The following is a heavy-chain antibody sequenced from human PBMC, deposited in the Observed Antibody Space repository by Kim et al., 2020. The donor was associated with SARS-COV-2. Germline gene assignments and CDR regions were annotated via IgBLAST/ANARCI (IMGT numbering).Heavy chain of an antibody. CDR2: IYYSGST. V-gene: IGHV4-59*01. J-gene: IGHJ3*02. D-gene: IGHD6-19*01. CDR1: GGPISSYY. Sequence: SETLSLTCTVSGGPISSYYWSWIRQPPGKGLEWIGYIYYSGSTNYNPSHKSRVTISVETSKNQFSLKLSSVPAADTAVYYCARSFIAVAADDAFDIWGQGTMVTVSS. CDR3: ARSFIAVAADDAFDI.